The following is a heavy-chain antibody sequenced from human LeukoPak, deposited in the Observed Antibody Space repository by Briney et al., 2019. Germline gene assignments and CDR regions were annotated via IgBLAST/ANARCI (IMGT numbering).Heavy chain of an antibody. CDR1: GFTFSSYS. Sequence: GGSLRLSCAASGFTFSSYSMNWVRQAPGKGLEWVSYISISSSTIYYADSVKGRFTISRDNAKNSLYLQMNSLRDEDTAVYYCARDLYSSSSASLTQWGQGTLVTVSS. J-gene: IGHJ4*02. V-gene: IGHV3-48*02. D-gene: IGHD6-6*01. CDR2: ISISSSTI. CDR3: ARDLYSSSSASLTQ.